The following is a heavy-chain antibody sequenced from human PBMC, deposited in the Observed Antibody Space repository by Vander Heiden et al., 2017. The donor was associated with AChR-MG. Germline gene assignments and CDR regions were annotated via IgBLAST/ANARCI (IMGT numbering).Heavy chain of an antibody. CDR2: ISSSSSYI. V-gene: IGHV3-21*01. J-gene: IGHJ4*02. CDR1: GFTFSSYS. CDR3: ARGGEEYYDTSLAPPSGY. D-gene: IGHD3-22*01. Sequence: EVQLVESGGGLVQPGGSLRLSCAASGFTFSSYSMNWVRQAPGKGLEWVSSISSSSSYIYYADSVKGRFTISRDNAKNSLYLQMNSLRAEDTAVYYCARGGEEYYDTSLAPPSGYWGQGTLVTVSS.